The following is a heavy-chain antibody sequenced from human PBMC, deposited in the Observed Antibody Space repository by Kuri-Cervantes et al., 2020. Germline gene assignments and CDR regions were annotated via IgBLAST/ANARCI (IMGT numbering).Heavy chain of an antibody. D-gene: IGHD3-16*02. V-gene: IGHV1-2*02. Sequence: ASVKVSCKASGYTFTSYYMHWVRQAPGQGLEWMGWINPNSGGTNYAQKFQGRVTMTRDTSISTAYMELSRPRSDDTAVYYCARVVITFGGVIVYDAFDIWGQGTMVTVSS. J-gene: IGHJ3*02. CDR3: ARVVITFGGVIVYDAFDI. CDR1: GYTFTSYY. CDR2: INPNSGGT.